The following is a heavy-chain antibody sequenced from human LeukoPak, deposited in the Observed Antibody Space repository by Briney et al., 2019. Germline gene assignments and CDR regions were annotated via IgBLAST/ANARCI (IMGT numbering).Heavy chain of an antibody. J-gene: IGHJ6*02. CDR2: IYYSGST. CDR1: GGSVSSGSYY. D-gene: IGHD3-10*01. Sequence: SETLSLTCTVSGGSVSSGSYYRSWIRQPPGKGLEWIGYIYYSGSTNYNPSLKSRVTISVDTSKNQFSLKLSSVTAADTAVYYCASAPYGSGSKYGMDVWGQGTTVTVSS. V-gene: IGHV4-61*01. CDR3: ASAPYGSGSKYGMDV.